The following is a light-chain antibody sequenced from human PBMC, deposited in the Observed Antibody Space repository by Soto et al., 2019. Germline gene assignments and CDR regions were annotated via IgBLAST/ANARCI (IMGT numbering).Light chain of an antibody. CDR2: DVS. CDR3: SSYAGSNNFDV. CDR1: SSDVGGYKY. J-gene: IGLJ1*01. V-gene: IGLV2-11*01. Sequence: QSALTQPRSVSGSPGQSVTISCTGTSSDVGGYKYVSWYQQHPGKVPKLMMFDVSERPSGVPDRFSGSKSGNTASLTVSGLQAEDEADYYCSSYAGSNNFDVFGTGTKLTVL.